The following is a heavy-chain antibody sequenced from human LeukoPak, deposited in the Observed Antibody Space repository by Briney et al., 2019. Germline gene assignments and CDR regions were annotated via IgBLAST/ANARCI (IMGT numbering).Heavy chain of an antibody. J-gene: IGHJ4*02. CDR2: IYSGGST. Sequence: GGSLRLSCAASGFTVSSNYMSWVRQAPGKGLEWVSIIYSGGSTYYADSVKGRFTISRDNAKNSLYLQMNSLRAEDTAVYYCVRAGWYCSGGSCYSDYWGQGTLVTVSS. D-gene: IGHD2-15*01. CDR3: VRAGWYCSGGSCYSDY. V-gene: IGHV3-53*01. CDR1: GFTVSSNY.